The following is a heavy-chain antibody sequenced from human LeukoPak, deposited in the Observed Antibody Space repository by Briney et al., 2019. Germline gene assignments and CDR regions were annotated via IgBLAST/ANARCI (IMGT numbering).Heavy chain of an antibody. CDR3: ARLQYSSSWSQSGAFDI. D-gene: IGHD6-13*01. CDR1: GYTFTSYG. J-gene: IGHJ3*02. Sequence: ASVKVSCKASGYTFTSYGISWVRQAPGQGLEWMGWISAYNGNTNYAQKLQGRVTMTTDTSTSTAYMELRSLRSDDTAVYYCARLQYSSSWSQSGAFDIWGQGTMVTVSS. CDR2: ISAYNGNT. V-gene: IGHV1-18*01.